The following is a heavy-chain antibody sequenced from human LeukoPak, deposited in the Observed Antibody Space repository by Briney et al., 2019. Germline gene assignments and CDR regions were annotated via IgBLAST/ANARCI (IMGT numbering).Heavy chain of an antibody. V-gene: IGHV1-69*06. J-gene: IGHJ4*02. CDR3: ATDLVLGGDYYFDY. D-gene: IGHD2-21*02. CDR2: IIPIFGTA. Sequence: GASVKVSCKASGGTFSSYAISWVRQAPGQGLEWMGGIIPIFGTANYAQKFQGRVTMTEDTSTDTAYMELSSLRSEDTAVYYCATDLVLGGDYYFDYWGQGTLVTVSS. CDR1: GGTFSSYA.